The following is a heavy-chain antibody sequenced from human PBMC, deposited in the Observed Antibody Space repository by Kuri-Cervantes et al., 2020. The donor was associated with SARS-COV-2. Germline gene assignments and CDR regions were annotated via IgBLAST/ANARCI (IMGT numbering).Heavy chain of an antibody. Sequence: SVKVSCQASRGTFSSYAISWVRQAPGQGLEWMGGIIPIFGTANYAQKFQGRVTITADESTSTAYMELSSLRSEDTAVYYCARGGWSSSPAAAARAYYYYMDVWGKGTTVTVSS. CDR1: RGTFSSYA. CDR3: ARGGWSSSPAAAARAYYYYMDV. CDR2: IIPIFGTA. D-gene: IGHD6-13*01. V-gene: IGHV1-69*13. J-gene: IGHJ6*03.